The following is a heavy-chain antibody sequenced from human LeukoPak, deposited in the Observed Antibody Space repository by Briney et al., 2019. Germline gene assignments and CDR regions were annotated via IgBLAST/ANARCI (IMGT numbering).Heavy chain of an antibody. CDR2: VIPSGAST. V-gene: IGHV3-23*01. Sequence: GGSLRLSCAASGFTFTTYGMNWVRQAPGKGLEWVSGVIPSGASTYYADSVKGRFTISRDNSKNTLYLQMNSLRAEDTAVYYCAKARMVRGVNDAFDIWGQGTMVTVSS. J-gene: IGHJ3*02. CDR3: AKARMVRGVNDAFDI. CDR1: GFTFTTYG. D-gene: IGHD3-10*01.